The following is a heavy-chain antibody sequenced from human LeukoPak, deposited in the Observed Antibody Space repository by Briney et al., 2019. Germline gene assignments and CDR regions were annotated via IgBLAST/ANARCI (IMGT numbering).Heavy chain of an antibody. CDR1: GFTFSSYA. Sequence: QPGGSLRLSCAASGFTFSSYAMSWVRQAPGKGLEWVAVIWYDGSNKYYADSVKGRFTISRDNSKNTLYLQMNSLRGEDTAVYYCARPNRYYDFWSGYYSLDYWGQGTLVTVSS. D-gene: IGHD3-3*01. J-gene: IGHJ4*02. CDR2: IWYDGSNK. V-gene: IGHV3-33*08. CDR3: ARPNRYYDFWSGYYSLDY.